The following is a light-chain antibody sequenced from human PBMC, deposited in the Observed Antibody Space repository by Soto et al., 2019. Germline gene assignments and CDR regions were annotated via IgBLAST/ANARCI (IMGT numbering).Light chain of an antibody. J-gene: IGKJ5*01. Sequence: DIQMTQSPSSLSASVGDRVTIICQASQDITNYLNWYQQKPGKAPNLLIHDSSNLETGVPSRFSGSGTGTYFSFTISSLQPEDIATYYCQQYDTLQLTFGQGTRLEIK. CDR3: QQYDTLQLT. V-gene: IGKV1-33*01. CDR1: QDITNY. CDR2: DSS.